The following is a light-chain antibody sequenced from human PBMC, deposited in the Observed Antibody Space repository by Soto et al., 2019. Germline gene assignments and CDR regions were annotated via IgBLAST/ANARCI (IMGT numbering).Light chain of an antibody. Sequence: DIQMTQSPSSLSASVGDRVTITCRASQRIGSYLNWYQQKPGKAPKILIHSATILQGGVPSRFSGSESETDFTLTITNLQPGDFATYFCQQSYTHPHFGQLTKLVIK. CDR3: QQSYTHPH. CDR1: QRIGSY. J-gene: IGKJ2*01. CDR2: SAT. V-gene: IGKV1-39*01.